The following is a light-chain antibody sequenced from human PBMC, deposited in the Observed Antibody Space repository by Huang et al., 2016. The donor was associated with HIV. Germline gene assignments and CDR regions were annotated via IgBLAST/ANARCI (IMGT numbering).Light chain of an antibody. V-gene: IGKV3-11*01. J-gene: IGKJ2*01. CDR2: DAS. CDR1: QSVENS. CDR3: QQRSKWPPVYT. Sequence: EIVLTQSPATLSLSPGDRATLSCRASQSVENSLAWYQQKPGQPPRLLIYDASIRATGIPARFSGSGSGTDFTLTISSLEPDDFAVYYCQQRSKWPPVYTFGQGTKLEIK.